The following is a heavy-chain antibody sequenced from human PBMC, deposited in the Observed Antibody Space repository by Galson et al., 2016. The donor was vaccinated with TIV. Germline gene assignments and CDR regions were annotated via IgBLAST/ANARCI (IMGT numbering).Heavy chain of an antibody. Sequence: SVKVCCKAAGYMFTGYHLHWVRQAPGQGPEWMGRINPNSGDTDFAQKFQGRVTMTRDTSISTAYIELRRLTFADTAVYFCARGVDGFRYWGQGTLVTVSS. V-gene: IGHV1-2*06. CDR1: GYMFTGYH. CDR3: ARGVDGFRY. D-gene: IGHD5-24*01. CDR2: INPNSGDT. J-gene: IGHJ4*02.